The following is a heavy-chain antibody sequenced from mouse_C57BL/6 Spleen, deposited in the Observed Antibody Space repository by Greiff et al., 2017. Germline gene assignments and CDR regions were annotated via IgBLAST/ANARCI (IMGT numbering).Heavy chain of an antibody. V-gene: IGHV1-50*01. J-gene: IGHJ3*01. CDR2: IDPSDSYT. CDR1: GYTFTSYW. Sequence: QVHVKQPGAELVKPGASVKLSCKASGYTFTSYWMQWVKQRPGQGLEWIGEIDPSDSYTNYNQKFKGKATLTVDTSSSTAYMQLSSLTSEDSAVYYCARGRGSSSFAYWGQGALVTVSA. D-gene: IGHD1-1*01. CDR3: ARGRGSSSFAY.